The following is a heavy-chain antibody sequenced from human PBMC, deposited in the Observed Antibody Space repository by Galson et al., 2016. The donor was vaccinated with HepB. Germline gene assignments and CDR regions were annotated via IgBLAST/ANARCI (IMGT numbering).Heavy chain of an antibody. D-gene: IGHD3-22*01. CDR1: GDSVSNNYAA. CDR2: TYYRSKWYN. Sequence: CAISGDSVSNNYAAWNWIRQSPSRGLEWLGRTYYRSKWYNDYANSVKSRVTINSDTSKNQFSLHLKSVTPDDTAVYYCAREIHKYFYDSSGYDYWGRGTLVTVSS. V-gene: IGHV6-1*01. J-gene: IGHJ2*01. CDR3: AREIHKYFYDSSGYDY.